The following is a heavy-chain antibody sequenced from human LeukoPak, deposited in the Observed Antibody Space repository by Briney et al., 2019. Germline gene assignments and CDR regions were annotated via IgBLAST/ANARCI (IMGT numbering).Heavy chain of an antibody. CDR1: GYTFTSYG. J-gene: IGHJ6*03. D-gene: IGHD5-12*01. V-gene: IGHV1-18*01. Sequence: GASVKVSCKASGYTFTSYGISWVRQAPGQGLEWMGWISAYNANTNYAQKLQGRVTMTTDTSTSTAHMELRSLRSDDTAVYYCARDDSGYDFSYYMDVWGKGTTVTVSS. CDR2: ISAYNANT. CDR3: ARDDSGYDFSYYMDV.